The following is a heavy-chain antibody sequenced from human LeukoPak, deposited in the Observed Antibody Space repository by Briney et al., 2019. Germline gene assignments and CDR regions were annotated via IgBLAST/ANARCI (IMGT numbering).Heavy chain of an antibody. Sequence: SQTLSLTCTVSGGSVSSADYSWGWIRQPPGQGLEWIGSMYYTGIALYNPSLKSRVTISLDTSKNQFSLDLTSVTAADTAVYYCARDGNYHASSGCFDSWGQGALVTVSS. CDR1: GGSVSSADYS. J-gene: IGHJ4*02. CDR3: ARDGNYHASSGCFDS. V-gene: IGHV4-30-4*01. D-gene: IGHD3-22*01. CDR2: MYYTGIA.